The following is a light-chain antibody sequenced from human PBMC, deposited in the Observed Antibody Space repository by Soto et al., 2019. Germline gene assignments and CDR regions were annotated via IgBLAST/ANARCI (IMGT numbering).Light chain of an antibody. V-gene: IGKV3-11*01. Sequence: IVLTQSPATLSLSPGERATLYCRASQSISTYLAWYQQKPGQAPRLLIYDASNRATGIPARFSGGGSGTVFSLTISSLEPADFAVYYCPQLTNCPCFGPETKVYIK. CDR2: DAS. J-gene: IGKJ3*01. CDR1: QSISTY. CDR3: PQLTNCPC.